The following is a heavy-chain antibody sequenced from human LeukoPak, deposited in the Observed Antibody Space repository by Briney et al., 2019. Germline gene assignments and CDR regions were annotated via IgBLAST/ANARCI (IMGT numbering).Heavy chain of an antibody. CDR3: ARDGGDKQVTYYYYMDV. Sequence: GGSLRLSCAASGFTFSSYSMNWVRQAPGKGLEWVSYISSSGSTIYYADSVKGRFTISRDNAKNSLYLQMNSLRAEDTAVYYCARDGGDKQVTYYYYMDVWGKGTTVTISS. CDR1: GFTFSSYS. V-gene: IGHV3-48*04. CDR2: ISSSGSTI. D-gene: IGHD2-21*02. J-gene: IGHJ6*03.